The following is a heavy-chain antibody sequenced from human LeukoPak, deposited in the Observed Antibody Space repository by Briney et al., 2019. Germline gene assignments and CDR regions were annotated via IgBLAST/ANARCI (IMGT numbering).Heavy chain of an antibody. CDR3: ARDFGARGWFDY. D-gene: IGHD6-19*01. CDR2: ISSTSSTI. CDR1: GFTFSSYS. V-gene: IGHV3-48*01. J-gene: IGHJ4*02. Sequence: GGSLRLSCAASGFTFSSYSMNWVRQAPGKGLEWVSYISSTSSTIYYADSVKGRFTISSDNAKNSLYLQMNSLRAEDTAVFYCARDFGARGWFDYWGEGTLVTVSS.